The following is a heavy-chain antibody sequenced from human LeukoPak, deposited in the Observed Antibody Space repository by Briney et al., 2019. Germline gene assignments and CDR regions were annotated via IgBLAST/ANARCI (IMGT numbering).Heavy chain of an antibody. CDR3: AREELVPAATWPPYYYYGMDV. Sequence: GRSLRLSCAASGFTFSSYAMHWVRQAPGKGLEWVAVISYDGSNKCYADSVKGRFTISRDNSKNTLYLQMNSLRAEDTAVYYCAREELVPAATWPPYYYYGMDVWGQGTTVTVSS. J-gene: IGHJ6*02. V-gene: IGHV3-30-3*01. CDR2: ISYDGSNK. D-gene: IGHD2-2*01. CDR1: GFTFSSYA.